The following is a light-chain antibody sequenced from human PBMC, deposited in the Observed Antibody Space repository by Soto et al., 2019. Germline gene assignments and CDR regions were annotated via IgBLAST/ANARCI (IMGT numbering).Light chain of an antibody. CDR3: QQYDSSPEWT. CDR2: HTS. Sequence: ETVLTQSPGTLSLSPGERATLSCRASQSVGGSPLAWYQQRPGQAPRLLIYHTSNRATGIPDRFSGSGSGTDFTLTISRLEPEDFAVYYCQQYDSSPEWTFGQGTKVDI. V-gene: IGKV3-20*01. J-gene: IGKJ1*01. CDR1: QSVGGSP.